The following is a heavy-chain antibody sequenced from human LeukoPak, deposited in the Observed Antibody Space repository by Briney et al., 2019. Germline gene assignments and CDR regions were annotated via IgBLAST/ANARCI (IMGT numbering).Heavy chain of an antibody. V-gene: IGHV3-15*01. CDR3: TLIQGWGSGSYYRDF. D-gene: IGHD3-10*01. J-gene: IGHJ4*02. CDR2: VKSKSAGETT. CDR1: GLSISNDW. Sequence: GGSLRLSCAPSGLSISNDWMSWVRQAPGKGLEGVARVKSKSAGETTDYAAPVKGRFTISRDDSKNTLYLQMNSLKTEDTAVYYCTLIQGWGSGSYYRDFWGQGTLVTVSS.